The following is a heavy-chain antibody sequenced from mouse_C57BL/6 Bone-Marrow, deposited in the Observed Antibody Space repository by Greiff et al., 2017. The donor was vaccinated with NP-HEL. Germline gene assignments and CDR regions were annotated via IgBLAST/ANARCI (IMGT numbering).Heavy chain of an antibody. CDR3: ASGGSGSSRFGYAMDY. D-gene: IGHD1-1*01. J-gene: IGHJ4*01. CDR1: GYAFSSYW. V-gene: IGHV1-80*01. CDR2: IYPGDGDT. Sequence: VQLQQSGAELVKPGASVKISCKASGYAFSSYWMNWVKERPGKGLEWIGQIYPGDGDTKYNGKFKGKATLTADKSSSTAYMQVSSLTSEDSAVYFCASGGSGSSRFGYAMDYWGRGTSITVSS.